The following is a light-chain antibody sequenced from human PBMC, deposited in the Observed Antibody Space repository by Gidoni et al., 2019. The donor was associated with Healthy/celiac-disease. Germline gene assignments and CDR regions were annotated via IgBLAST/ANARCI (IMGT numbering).Light chain of an antibody. CDR3: QQSYSAPHT. CDR1: QSIISY. Sequence: DSQITQSPSSLSASVGDSVTSTCRASQSIISYLNWYQQIPGKAPKLLIYAASSLQSGVPERFSGSGSVTDFTLTISSLQPGDFATYYCQQSYSAPHTFGQGTKLEIK. CDR2: AAS. V-gene: IGKV1-39*01. J-gene: IGKJ2*01.